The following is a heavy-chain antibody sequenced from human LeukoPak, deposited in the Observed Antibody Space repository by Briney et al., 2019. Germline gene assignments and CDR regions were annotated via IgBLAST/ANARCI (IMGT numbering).Heavy chain of an antibody. CDR3: ARDFRAMVNYFDY. Sequence: GGSLRLSCAASGFTFSSYWMSWVRQAPGKGLEWVANIKQDGSEKYYVDSVKGRFTISRDNAKNSLYLQMNSLRAEDTAVYYCARDFRAMVNYFDYWGQGTLVTVSS. D-gene: IGHD5-18*01. CDR2: IKQDGSEK. V-gene: IGHV3-7*01. CDR1: GFTFSSYW. J-gene: IGHJ4*02.